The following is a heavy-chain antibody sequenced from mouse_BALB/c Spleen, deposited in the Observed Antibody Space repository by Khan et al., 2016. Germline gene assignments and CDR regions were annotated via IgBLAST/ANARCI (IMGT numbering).Heavy chain of an antibody. V-gene: IGHV9-1*02. CDR3: ARRGMLDHYYAMDC. CDR2: IKTYTGEP. Sequence: QIQLVQSGPEMKKPGETVKISCKASGYNFQNYGMNWVKQTPGKGLKWMGWIKTYTGEPTYADDFKGRFAFSLAASDSTAYLQINNIRDEDMATYFCARRGMLDHYYAMDCWGQGTSVTVSS. D-gene: IGHD3-1*01. J-gene: IGHJ4*01. CDR1: GYNFQNYG.